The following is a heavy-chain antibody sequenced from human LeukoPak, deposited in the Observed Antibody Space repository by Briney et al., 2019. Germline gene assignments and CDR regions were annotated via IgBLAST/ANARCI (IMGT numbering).Heavy chain of an antibody. CDR1: GFTFSSYW. CDR3: AKTWGLRMAVAVTRFDP. V-gene: IGHV3-7*01. CDR2: IKQDESEK. D-gene: IGHD6-19*01. J-gene: IGHJ5*02. Sequence: GGSLRLSCAASGFTFSSYWMSWVRQAPGKGLEWVANIKQDESEKYYVDSVKGRFTISRDNSKNTLYLQMDSLRAEDTAVYYCAKTWGLRMAVAVTRFDPWGQGTLVTVSS.